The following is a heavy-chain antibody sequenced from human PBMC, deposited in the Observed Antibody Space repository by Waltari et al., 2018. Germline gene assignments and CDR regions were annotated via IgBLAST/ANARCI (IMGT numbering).Heavy chain of an antibody. CDR2: IHWDDDK. J-gene: IGHJ4*02. V-gene: IGHV2-70*01. D-gene: IGHD3-22*01. Sequence: QVTLRTSGPALVKPTQTLTLTCTFSGFSLSTSGMCVSWIRQPPGKALELLALIHWDDDKYYSTSLKTRLTISKDTSKNQVVLTMTNMDPVDTATYYCARQYYDSSGYSYYFDYWGQGTLVTVS. CDR1: GFSLSTSGMC. CDR3: ARQYYDSSGYSYYFDY.